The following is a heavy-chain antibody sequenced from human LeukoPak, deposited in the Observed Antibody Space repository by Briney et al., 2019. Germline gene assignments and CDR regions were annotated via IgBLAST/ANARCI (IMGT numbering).Heavy chain of an antibody. D-gene: IGHD2-2*01. V-gene: IGHV1-69*13. CDR2: IIPIFGTA. J-gene: IGHJ4*02. Sequence: ASVKVSCKASGGTFSSYAISWVRQAPGQGLEWMGGIIPIFGTANYAQKFQGRVTITADESTSTAYMELSSLRSEDTAVYYCARGRPYCSSTSCPFDYWGQGTLVTVSS. CDR1: GGTFSSYA. CDR3: ARGRPYCSSTSCPFDY.